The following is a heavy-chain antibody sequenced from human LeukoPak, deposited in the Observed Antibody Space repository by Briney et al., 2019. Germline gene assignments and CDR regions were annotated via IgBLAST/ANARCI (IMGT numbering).Heavy chain of an antibody. CDR2: INPAGSET. CDR3: ATFGLVAALDL. Sequence: GGSLRLSCAASGFSFSAYWMTWVRQAPGTGLEWVANINPAGSETFHVDPVKGRFSISRDHAKNLVYLQVNSLRAEDTAVYYCATFGLVAALDLWGQGTLVTVSS. CDR1: GFSFSAYW. V-gene: IGHV3-7*01. D-gene: IGHD5-12*01. J-gene: IGHJ4*02.